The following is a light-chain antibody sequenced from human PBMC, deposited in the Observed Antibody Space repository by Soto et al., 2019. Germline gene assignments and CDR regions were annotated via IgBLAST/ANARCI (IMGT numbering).Light chain of an antibody. Sequence: DIQITQSPSTLPASAGDKVTNTSRVGQSITIWLAWYQHKPGKAPKLLIYDASTLESGVPSRFSVSGAGTEFTLTISSLQPDDFATYYCQQFHGFPITCGQGTRLEIK. J-gene: IGKJ5*01. CDR1: QSITIW. V-gene: IGKV1-5*01. CDR2: DAS. CDR3: QQFHGFPIT.